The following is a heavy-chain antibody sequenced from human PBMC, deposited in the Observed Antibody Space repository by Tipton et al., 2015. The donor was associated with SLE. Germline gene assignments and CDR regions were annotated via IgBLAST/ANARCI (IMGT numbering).Heavy chain of an antibody. Sequence: LRLSCSVSGGSISFGSYYWSWIRQPPGKGLEWIGYIYPSGSTNNNPSLKSRVTISVDTSRNQFSLKLNSVTAADTAVYYCARGGVGTGTYFDYWGQGTLVTVSS. CDR1: GGSISFGSYY. D-gene: IGHD3-16*01. V-gene: IGHV4-61*01. CDR2: IYPSGST. CDR3: ARGGVGTGTYFDY. J-gene: IGHJ4*02.